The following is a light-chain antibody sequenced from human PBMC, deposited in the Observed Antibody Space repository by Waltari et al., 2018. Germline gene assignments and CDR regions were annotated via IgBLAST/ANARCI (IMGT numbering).Light chain of an antibody. CDR2: DAS. CDR3: QQRSKWFT. J-gene: IGKJ4*01. Sequence: EVVLTQSPATLSLSPGARATLSCRASQSVSSYLAWYQQKPGQAPRLLIYDASKRATGIPARFTGSGSGTDFTLTISSLEPEDFAVYYCQQRSKWFTFGGGTKVEIK. CDR1: QSVSSY. V-gene: IGKV3-11*01.